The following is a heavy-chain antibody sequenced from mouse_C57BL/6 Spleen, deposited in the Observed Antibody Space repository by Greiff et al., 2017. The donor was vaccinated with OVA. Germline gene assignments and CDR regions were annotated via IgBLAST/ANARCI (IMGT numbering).Heavy chain of an antibody. CDR2: ISSGSSTI. CDR3: ARWYYGSSPPDAMDY. Sequence: EVHLVESGGGLVKPGGSLKLSCAASGFTFSDYGMHWVRQAPEKGLEWVAYISSGSSTIYYADTVKGRFTISRDNAKNTLFLQMTSLRSEDTAMYYCARWYYGSSPPDAMDYWGQGTSVTVSS. CDR1: GFTFSDYG. V-gene: IGHV5-17*01. J-gene: IGHJ4*01. D-gene: IGHD1-1*01.